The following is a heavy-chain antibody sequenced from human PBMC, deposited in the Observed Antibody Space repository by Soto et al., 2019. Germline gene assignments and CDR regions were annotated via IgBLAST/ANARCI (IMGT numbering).Heavy chain of an antibody. Sequence: PSETLSLTCAVYGGSFSGYYWSWIRQPPGKGLEWIGEINHSGSTNYNPSLKSRVTISVDTSKNQFSLKLSSVTAADTAMYYCARSPTLDRAYYFDYWGQGTLVTVSS. J-gene: IGHJ4*02. CDR1: GGSFSGYY. CDR2: INHSGST. CDR3: ARSPTLDRAYYFDY. V-gene: IGHV4-34*01. D-gene: IGHD4-17*01.